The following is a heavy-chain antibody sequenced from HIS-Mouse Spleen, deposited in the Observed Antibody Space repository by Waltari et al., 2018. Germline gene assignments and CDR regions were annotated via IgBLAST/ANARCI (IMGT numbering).Heavy chain of an antibody. V-gene: IGHV4-39*07. CDR1: GASISRRRYY. Sequence: QLQLQESGPGLVKPSETLSLTCTVSGASISRRRYYWGWIRQPPGKGLEWIGSIDYSGRTYYNPSVKSRVTISVDTSKNQFSLKLSSVTAADTAVYYCAGITVTTRWVGDAYWGQGTLVTVSS. J-gene: IGHJ4*02. CDR3: AGITVTTRWVGDAY. D-gene: IGHD4-4*01. CDR2: IDYSGRT.